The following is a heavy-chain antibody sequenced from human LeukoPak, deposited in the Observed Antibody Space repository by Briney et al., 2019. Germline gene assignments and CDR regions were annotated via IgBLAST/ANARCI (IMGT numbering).Heavy chain of an antibody. D-gene: IGHD5-18*01. CDR2: ISGSGGST. CDR3: ARDHRYSPYGMDV. CDR1: GFTFSSYS. Sequence: GGSLRLSCAASGFTFSSYSMNWVRQAPGKGLEWVSAISGSGGSTYYADSVKGRFTISRDNSKNTLYLQMNSLRAEDTAVYYCARDHRYSPYGMDVWGQGTTVTVSS. V-gene: IGHV3-23*01. J-gene: IGHJ6*02.